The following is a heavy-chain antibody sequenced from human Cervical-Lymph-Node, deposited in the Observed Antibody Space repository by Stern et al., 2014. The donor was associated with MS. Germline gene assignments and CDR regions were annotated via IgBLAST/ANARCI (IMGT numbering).Heavy chain of an antibody. CDR3: ARRASGYYFDS. CDR1: GGSISTFY. J-gene: IGHJ4*02. V-gene: IGHV4-59*01. D-gene: IGHD3-10*01. Sequence: QLQLQEPGPGLVKPSETLSLTCTVSGGSISTFYWNWIRQSPGKGLAWIGQINYSGSTNYNPSLKSRVTISVDTSKNQFSLNLRSVTAADTAVYYCARRASGYYFDSWGQGTLVTVSS. CDR2: INYSGST.